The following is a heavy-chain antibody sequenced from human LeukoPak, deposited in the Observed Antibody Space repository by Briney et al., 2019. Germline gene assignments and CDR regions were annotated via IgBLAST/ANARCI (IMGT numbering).Heavy chain of an antibody. CDR3: ARANDYGDSFDAFDI. V-gene: IGHV1-2*02. Sequence: ASVKVSCKASGYTFTGYYMHWVRQAPGQGREWMGWINPNSGGTNYAQKFQGRVTMTRDTSISTAYMELSRLRSDDTAVYYCARANDYGDSFDAFDIWGQGTMVTVSS. J-gene: IGHJ3*02. D-gene: IGHD4-17*01. CDR1: GYTFTGYY. CDR2: INPNSGGT.